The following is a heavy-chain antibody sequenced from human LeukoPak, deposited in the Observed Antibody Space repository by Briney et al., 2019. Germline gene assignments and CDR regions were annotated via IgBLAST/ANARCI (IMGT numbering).Heavy chain of an antibody. CDR3: ARARMVRGVISSWFDP. V-gene: IGHV1-2*04. CDR1: GYTFTGYY. Sequence: ASVKVSCKASGYTFTGYYMHWVRQAPGQGLEWMGWINPNSGGTNYAQKFQGWVTMARDTSISTAYMELSRLRSDDTAVYHCARARMVRGVISSWFDPWGQGTLVTVSS. D-gene: IGHD3-10*01. J-gene: IGHJ5*02. CDR2: INPNSGGT.